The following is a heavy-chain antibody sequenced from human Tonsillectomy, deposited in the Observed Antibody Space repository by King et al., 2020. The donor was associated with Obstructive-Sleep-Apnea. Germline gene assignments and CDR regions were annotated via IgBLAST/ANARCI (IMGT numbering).Heavy chain of an antibody. Sequence: VQLVESGGGLVKPGGSLRLSCAASGFTFSYAWMTWVRQAPGKGLEWVGRIKSSNDDGTTDYAAAVKGRFSISRDESKKMLYLQMNSLRIEDTAVYYCTTANAPFEYSGTFYWGQGTLVTVSS. CDR1: GFTFSYAW. CDR3: TTANAPFEYSGTFY. J-gene: IGHJ4*02. V-gene: IGHV3-15*01. CDR2: IKSSNDDGTT. D-gene: IGHD1-26*01.